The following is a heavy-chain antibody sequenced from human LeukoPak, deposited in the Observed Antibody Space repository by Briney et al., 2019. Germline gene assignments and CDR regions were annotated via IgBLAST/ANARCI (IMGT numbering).Heavy chain of an antibody. CDR3: VRHFYYFDTSGYSNFDS. D-gene: IGHD3-22*01. V-gene: IGHV4-39*01. CDR2: VYYSGTA. CDR1: GASIRSSTYY. Sequence: PSETLSLTCTVSGASIRSSTYYWGWVRQPPGKGLEYVGRVYYSGTASYNPSLKSRLTISVDTSKNQFSLKLSSVTATDTAMYYCVRHFYYFDTSGYSNFDSWGQGSQVTVSS. J-gene: IGHJ4*02.